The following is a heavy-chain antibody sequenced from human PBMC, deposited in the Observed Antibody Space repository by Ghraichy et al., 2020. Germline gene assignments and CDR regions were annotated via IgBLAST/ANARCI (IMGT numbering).Heavy chain of an antibody. J-gene: IGHJ4*02. D-gene: IGHD3-10*01. CDR3: ASWGGSGMFFDY. Sequence: SETLSLTCTVSGGSVSSGSYYWSWIRQPPGKGLEWIGYIYYSGSTNYNPSLKSRVTISVDTSKNQFSLKLSSVTAADTAVYYCASWGGSGMFFDYWGQGTLVTVSS. CDR1: GGSVSSGSYY. CDR2: IYYSGST. V-gene: IGHV4-61*01.